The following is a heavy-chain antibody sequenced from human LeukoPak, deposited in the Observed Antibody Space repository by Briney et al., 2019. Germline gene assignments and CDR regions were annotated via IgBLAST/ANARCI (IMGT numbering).Heavy chain of an antibody. D-gene: IGHD3/OR15-3a*01. CDR2: IKQDGSEK. CDR1: GFTFSDYW. V-gene: IGHV3-7*03. J-gene: IGHJ4*02. Sequence: PGGSLRLSCEASGFTFSDYWMNWVRQAPGRGLQWVASIKQDGSEKNYVDSVKSRFTISRDSAENSVYLQMNSLRVEDTAMYYCARGNYDFSGLWGQGTLVTVSS. CDR3: ARGNYDFSGL.